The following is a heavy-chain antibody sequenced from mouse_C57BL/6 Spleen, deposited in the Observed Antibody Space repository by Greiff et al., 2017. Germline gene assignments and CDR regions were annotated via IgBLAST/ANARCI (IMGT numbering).Heavy chain of an antibody. D-gene: IGHD1-1*01. CDR3: ARPNYYGSSYDWYCDV. CDR2: ISSGSSTI. J-gene: IGHJ1*03. Sequence: EVQVVESGGGLVKPGGSLKLSCAASGFTFSDYGMHWVRQAPEKGLEWVAYISSGSSTIYYADTVKGRFTISRDNAKNTLFLQMTSLRSEDTAMYYCARPNYYGSSYDWYCDVWGTGTTVTVSS. V-gene: IGHV5-17*01. CDR1: GFTFSDYG.